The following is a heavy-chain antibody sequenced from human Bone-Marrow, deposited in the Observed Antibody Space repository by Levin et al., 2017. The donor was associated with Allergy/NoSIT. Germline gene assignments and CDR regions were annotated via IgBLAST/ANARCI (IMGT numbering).Heavy chain of an antibody. V-gene: IGHV1-69*17. CDR1: GGSFSNYA. J-gene: IGHJ3*02. CDR2: IIPMSSIL. CDR3: VRDRDYCHGGNCIVFDI. D-gene: IGHD2-15*01. Sequence: KISCKASGGSFSNYAISWVRQAPGQGLEWMGGIIPMSSILHNTQKFQGRVTITADKSTSTTYMELSSLRSDDTAIYYCVRDRDYCHGGNCIVFDIWGQGTMVTVSS.